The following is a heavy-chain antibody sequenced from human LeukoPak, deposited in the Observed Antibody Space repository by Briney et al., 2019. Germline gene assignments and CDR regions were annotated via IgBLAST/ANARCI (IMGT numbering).Heavy chain of an antibody. Sequence: PGGSLRLSCAASGFTFDNYRMSWVRQAPGKGLVWVSSISSSSSYIYYADSVKGRFTISRDNAKNSLYLQMNSLRAEDTAMYYCAREPEGALRPYYYGMDVWGQGTTVTVSS. V-gene: IGHV3-21*01. CDR1: GFTFDNYR. D-gene: IGHD3-9*01. J-gene: IGHJ6*02. CDR3: AREPEGALRPYYYGMDV. CDR2: ISSSSSYI.